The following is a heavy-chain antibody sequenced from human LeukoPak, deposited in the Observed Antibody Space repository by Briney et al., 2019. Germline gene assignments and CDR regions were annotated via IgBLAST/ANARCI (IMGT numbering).Heavy chain of an antibody. Sequence: GGSLRLSCAASGFTFDDYGMSWVRQAPGKGLEWVSGINWNGGSTGYADSVKGRFTISRDNAKNSLYPQMDSLRAEDTASYHCARYGDYGAFDIWGQGTMVTVSS. CDR3: ARYGDYGAFDI. D-gene: IGHD4-17*01. CDR2: INWNGGST. J-gene: IGHJ3*02. CDR1: GFTFDDYG. V-gene: IGHV3-20*01.